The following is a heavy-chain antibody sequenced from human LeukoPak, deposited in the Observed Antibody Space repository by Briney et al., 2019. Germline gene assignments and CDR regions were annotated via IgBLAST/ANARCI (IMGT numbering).Heavy chain of an antibody. Sequence: PGGSLSLSSAASGFTFSSYWMSWVRQAQGKGLEWLANIKQDGSEKYYVDSVKVRFTISRDNAKNSLYLQMNSLIAEDTAVYYCARDRDSSSSLYYYYYYMDVWGKGTTVTVSS. D-gene: IGHD6-6*01. CDR2: IKQDGSEK. CDR3: ARDRDSSSSLYYYYYYMDV. CDR1: GFTFSSYW. V-gene: IGHV3-7*01. J-gene: IGHJ6*03.